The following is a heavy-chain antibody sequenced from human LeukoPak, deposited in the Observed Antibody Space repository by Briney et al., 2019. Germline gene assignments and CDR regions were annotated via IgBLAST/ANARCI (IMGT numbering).Heavy chain of an antibody. V-gene: IGHV1-69*01. CDR1: GGTFSSYA. J-gene: IGHJ4*02. CDR2: IIPIFGTA. Sequence: GASVKVSCKASGGTFSSYAISWVRQAPGQGLEWMGGIIPIFGTANYAQKFQGRVTITADESTSTAYMELSSLRSEDTAVYYCAKDQGPVVAATPDYWGQGTLVTVSS. CDR3: AKDQGPVVAATPDY. D-gene: IGHD2-15*01.